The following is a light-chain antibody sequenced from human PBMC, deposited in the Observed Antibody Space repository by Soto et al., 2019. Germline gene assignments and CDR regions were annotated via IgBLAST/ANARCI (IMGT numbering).Light chain of an antibody. J-gene: IGKJ1*01. CDR1: QSVTSNY. CDR2: GAS. V-gene: IGKV3-20*01. Sequence: EIVLTQSPGTLSLSPGERATLSCRSSQSVTSNYLASYQQKPGQAPRLLIFGASNRATGVPDRFSGSGSGTDFTLTISRLEPEDFVVYYCQQYRSSPLTFGQGTKV. CDR3: QQYRSSPLT.